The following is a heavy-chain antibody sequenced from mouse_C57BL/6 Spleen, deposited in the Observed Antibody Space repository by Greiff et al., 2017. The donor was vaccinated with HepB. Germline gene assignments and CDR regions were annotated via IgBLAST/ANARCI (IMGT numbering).Heavy chain of an antibody. D-gene: IGHD2-5*01. CDR2: IYPGSGST. CDR1: GYTFTSYW. CDR3: AREGYYSNYVRYFDY. J-gene: IGHJ2*01. V-gene: IGHV1-55*01. Sequence: VQLQQPGAELVKPGASVKMSCKASGYTFTSYWITWVKQRPGQGLEWIGDIYPGSGSTNYNEKFKSKATLTVDTSSSTAYMQLSSLTSEDSAVYYCAREGYYSNYVRYFDYWGQGTTLTVSS.